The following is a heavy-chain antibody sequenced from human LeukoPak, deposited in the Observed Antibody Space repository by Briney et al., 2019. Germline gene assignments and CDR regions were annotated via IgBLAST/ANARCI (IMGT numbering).Heavy chain of an antibody. CDR1: GFTFSNYW. CDR3: SNGYCSGDSCY. V-gene: IGHV3-7*01. J-gene: IGHJ4*02. D-gene: IGHD2-15*01. Sequence: PGGSLRLSCAASGFTFSNYWMSWVRQTPGKGLEWVGNINQGGSEKYYVDSVKGRFTISRDNAKNSLYLQINSLTVEDTAVYYCSNGYCSGDSCYWGQGTLVTVSS. CDR2: INQGGSEK.